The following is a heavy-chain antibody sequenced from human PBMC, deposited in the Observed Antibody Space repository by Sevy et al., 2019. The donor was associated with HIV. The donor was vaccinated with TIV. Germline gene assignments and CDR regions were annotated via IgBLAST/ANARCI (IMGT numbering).Heavy chain of an antibody. CDR3: AKDRIWELGDSFDV. D-gene: IGHD1-26*01. V-gene: IGHV3-23*01. CDR2: LSGSGGSI. CDR1: GFTSSNYA. Sequence: GGSLRLSCVASGFTSSNYAMSWVRQAPGKGLEWVSGLSGSGGSIYYADSVKGRFTISRDNSRNTLYLQMNSLRAEDTAVYYCAKDRIWELGDSFDVWGQGTMVTVSS. J-gene: IGHJ3*01.